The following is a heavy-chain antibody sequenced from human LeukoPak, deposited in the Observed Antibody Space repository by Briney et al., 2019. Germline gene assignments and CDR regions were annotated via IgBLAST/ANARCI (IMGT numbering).Heavy chain of an antibody. V-gene: IGHV3-7*03. CDR2: IKQDGSEK. J-gene: IGHJ4*02. Sequence: GGSLRLSCAASGFTFSSYWMSWVRQAPGKGLEWVANIKQDGSEKYYVDSVKGRCTISRDNAKNSLYLQMNSLRAEDTAVYYCARTGTYYDILTGNYPTSFDYWGQGTLVTVSS. CDR1: GFTFSSYW. D-gene: IGHD3-9*01. CDR3: ARTGTYYDILTGNYPTSFDY.